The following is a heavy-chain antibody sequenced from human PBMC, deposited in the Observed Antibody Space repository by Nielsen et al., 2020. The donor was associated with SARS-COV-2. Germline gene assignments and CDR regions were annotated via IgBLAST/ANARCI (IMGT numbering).Heavy chain of an antibody. CDR3: AKDAGGSSSWYILSGYFDY. CDR1: GFTFSDYY. J-gene: IGHJ4*02. Sequence: GGSLRLSCAASGFTFSDYYMTWIRQAPGKGLEWISYISNTGRTKSYADSVKGRFIISRDDAKNSLFLQMNSLRAEDTALYYCAKDAGGSSSWYILSGYFDYWGQGTLVTVSS. D-gene: IGHD6-13*01. V-gene: IGHV3-11*01. CDR2: ISNTGRTK.